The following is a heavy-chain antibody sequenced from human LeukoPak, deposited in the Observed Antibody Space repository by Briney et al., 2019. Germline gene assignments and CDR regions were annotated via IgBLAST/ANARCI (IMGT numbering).Heavy chain of an antibody. CDR2: IYYSGST. J-gene: IGHJ6*02. CDR1: GDSISSGGYY. D-gene: IGHD3-3*01. Sequence: SQTLSLTCTVSGDSISSGGYYWSWIRQHPGKGLEWIGYIYYSGSTYYSPSLKSRATISVDTSKNQFSLNLSSVTAADTAEYYCARDRYDSYPMDVWGQGTTVTVSS. V-gene: IGHV4-31*03. CDR3: ARDRYDSYPMDV.